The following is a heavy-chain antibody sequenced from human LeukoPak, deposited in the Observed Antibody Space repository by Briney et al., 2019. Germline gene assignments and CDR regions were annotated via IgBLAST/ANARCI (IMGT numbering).Heavy chain of an antibody. CDR3: ARGGKPRAFDV. J-gene: IGHJ3*01. V-gene: IGHV3-48*03. CDR2: ISGSGTTI. Sequence: GGSLRLSCAASGFTFTIYEMGWVRQAPGMGLEWVSYISGSGTTIYYADSVKGRFTFSRDNAKNSLYLQMNSLRVEDTAVYYRARGGKPRAFDVWGQGTVVTVSS. CDR1: GFTFTIYE.